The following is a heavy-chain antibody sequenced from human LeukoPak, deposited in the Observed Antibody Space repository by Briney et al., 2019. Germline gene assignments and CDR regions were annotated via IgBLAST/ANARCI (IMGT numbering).Heavy chain of an antibody. J-gene: IGHJ3*02. V-gene: IGHV4-4*07. Sequence: PSETLSLTCTVSGGSISSYYWNWIRQPAGKGLEWIGRIYTSGSTNYNPSLKSRVTMSVDTSKNQFSLKLSSVTAADTAVYYCASDTAMGDNAFDIWGQGTMVTVSS. CDR2: IYTSGST. D-gene: IGHD5-18*01. CDR3: ASDTAMGDNAFDI. CDR1: GGSISSYY.